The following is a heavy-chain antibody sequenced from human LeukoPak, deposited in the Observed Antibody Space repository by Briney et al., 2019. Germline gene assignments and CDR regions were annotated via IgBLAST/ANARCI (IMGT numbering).Heavy chain of an antibody. V-gene: IGHV4-4*07. D-gene: IGHD3-9*01. CDR2: VYTSGST. J-gene: IGHJ6*03. CDR1: SGSISSYY. CDR3: ARDIDILTGRYYYMDV. Sequence: SETLSLTCTVSSGSISSYYWSWIRQPAGKGLEWIGRVYTSGSTNYNPSLKSRVTMSVDTSKNQFSLKLSSVTAADTAVYYCARDIDILTGRYYYMDVWGQGTTVTVSS.